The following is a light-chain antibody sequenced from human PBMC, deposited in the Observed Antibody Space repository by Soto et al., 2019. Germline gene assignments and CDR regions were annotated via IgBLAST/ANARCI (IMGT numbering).Light chain of an antibody. CDR1: QTISTY. CDR3: QQYNIYSRT. J-gene: IGKJ1*01. V-gene: IGKV1-5*01. Sequence: DIKMNQSLSSLSASVGDRVTITCRASQTISTYLNWYQQKPGKAPRLLIYDASSLLSGVPSRFTGSGSGTEFTLTISSLQPDDFATYYCQQYNIYSRTFGQGSNVDVK. CDR2: DAS.